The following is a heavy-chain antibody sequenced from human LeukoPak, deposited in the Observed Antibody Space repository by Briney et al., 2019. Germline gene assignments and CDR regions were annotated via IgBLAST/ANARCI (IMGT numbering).Heavy chain of an antibody. CDR3: ARVSSRDSRFDP. J-gene: IGHJ5*02. CDR1: GGSISSGSHY. D-gene: IGHD5-24*01. CDR2: IYPSGST. V-gene: IGHV4-61*02. Sequence: PSETLSLTCTVSGGSISSGSHYWSRIRQPARRGLEWIGRIYPSGSTNYNPSLKSRVTISVDTSKNQFSLKLSSVTAADTAVYHCARVSSRDSRFDPWGQGTLVTVSS.